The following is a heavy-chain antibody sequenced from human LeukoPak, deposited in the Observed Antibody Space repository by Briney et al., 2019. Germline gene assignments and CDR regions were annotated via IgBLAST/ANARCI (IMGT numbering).Heavy chain of an antibody. V-gene: IGHV3-9*01. CDR3: EKVKGPRVGEVIPNRYWSFDL. Sequence: TGGSLRLSCAASGFTFSSYAMHWVRQAPGKGPEWVSGISWNSGSIGYADSVKGRFTISRDNAKNSLYLQMNSLRAEDTALYYCEKVKGPRVGEVIPNRYWSFDLGARGTRVRVS. CDR2: ISWNSGSI. CDR1: GFTFSSYA. D-gene: IGHD3-10*01. J-gene: IGHJ2*01.